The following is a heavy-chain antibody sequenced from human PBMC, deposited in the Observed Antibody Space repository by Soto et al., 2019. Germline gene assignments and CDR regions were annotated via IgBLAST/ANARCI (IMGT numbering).Heavy chain of an antibody. V-gene: IGHV1-8*01. CDR2: MNPNTGNS. Sequence: ASVKVSCKASGYTFTSYDIYWVRQATGQGLEWMGWMNPNTGNSGYAQKFQGRVTMTSDTSISTAHMELSSLRSEDTAVYYCALGIAVADAFDIWGQGTMVTVSS. CDR1: GYTFTSYD. J-gene: IGHJ3*02. D-gene: IGHD6-19*01. CDR3: ALGIAVADAFDI.